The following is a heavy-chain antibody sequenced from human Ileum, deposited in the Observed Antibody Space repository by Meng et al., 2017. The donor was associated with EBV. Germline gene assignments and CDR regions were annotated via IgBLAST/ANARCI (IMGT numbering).Heavy chain of an antibody. D-gene: IGHD1-14*01. CDR2: IYHSGIT. Sequence: GHGLVTPSGAPALTCAVAGGSISRHNWWSWDRQPPGKGLEWIGKIYHSGITIYNPSLKSRVTMSVDNSKNQFSLKLNSMTAADTAVYYCARDPTGGEDHQRVWGQGTLVTVSS. V-gene: IGHV4-4*02. J-gene: IGHJ4*02. CDR1: GGSISRHNW. CDR3: ARDPTGGEDHQRV.